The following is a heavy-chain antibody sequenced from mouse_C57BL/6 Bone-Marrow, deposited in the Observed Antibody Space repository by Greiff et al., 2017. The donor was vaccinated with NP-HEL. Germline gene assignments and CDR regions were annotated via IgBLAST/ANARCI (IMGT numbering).Heavy chain of an antibody. Sequence: EVQVVESGGGLVKPGGSLKLSCAASGFTFSDYGMHWVRQAPEKGLEWVAYISSGSSTIYYADTVKGRFTISRDNAKNTLFLQMTSLRSEDTAMYYCARNYGSYYYAMDYWGRGTSVTVSS. V-gene: IGHV5-17*01. CDR3: ARNYGSYYYAMDY. CDR1: GFTFSDYG. D-gene: IGHD1-1*01. J-gene: IGHJ4*01. CDR2: ISSGSSTI.